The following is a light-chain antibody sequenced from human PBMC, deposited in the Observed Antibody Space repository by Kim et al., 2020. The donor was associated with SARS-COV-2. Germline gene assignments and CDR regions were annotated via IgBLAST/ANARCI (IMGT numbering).Light chain of an antibody. Sequence: SPGERATLSCRASQSVSSSYLAWYQQKPGQAPRLLIYDASSRATGIPDRFSGSGSDTDFTLTISRLEPEDSAVYYCQQYGRSPATFGQGTKVDIK. V-gene: IGKV3-20*01. J-gene: IGKJ1*01. CDR2: DAS. CDR3: QQYGRSPAT. CDR1: QSVSSSY.